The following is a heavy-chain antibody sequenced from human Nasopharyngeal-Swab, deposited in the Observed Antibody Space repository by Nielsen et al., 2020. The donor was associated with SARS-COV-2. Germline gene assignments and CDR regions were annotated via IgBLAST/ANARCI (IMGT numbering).Heavy chain of an antibody. J-gene: IGHJ4*02. CDR2: INAGNGNT. CDR3: ARDVRYSGSPGGY. CDR1: GYTFTRYA. D-gene: IGHD1-26*01. V-gene: IGHV1-3*01. Sequence: ASVKVSCKASGYTFTRYAMHWVRQAPGQRLEWMGWINAGNGNTKYSQKFQGRVTITRDTSTSTAYMELRSLRSDDTAVYYCARDVRYSGSPGGYWGQGTLVTVSS.